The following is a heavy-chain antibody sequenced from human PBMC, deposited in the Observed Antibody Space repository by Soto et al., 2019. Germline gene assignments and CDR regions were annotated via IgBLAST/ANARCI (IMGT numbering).Heavy chain of an antibody. J-gene: IGHJ3*02. CDR3: ARSDGDAFDI. V-gene: IGHV4-31*03. CDR1: GGSISSGGYY. Sequence: KTSETLSLTCTVSGGSISSGGYYWSWIRQHPGKGLQWIGYVYYSGSTYYNPSLKSRVTISVDTSKNQFSLKLSSVTAADTAVYYCARSDGDAFDIWGQATMVIVSS. CDR2: VYYSGST.